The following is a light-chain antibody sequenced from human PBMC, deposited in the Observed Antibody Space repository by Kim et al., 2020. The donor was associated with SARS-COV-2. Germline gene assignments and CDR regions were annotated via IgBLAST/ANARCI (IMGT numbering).Light chain of an antibody. Sequence: NFMLTQPLSVSESPGKTVTISCTRSSGSIDDNYVQWYQQRPGGVPTAVIYEDDQRPSGVSDRFSGSIDNSSNSASLTISGLKTEDDADYYCQSYNRSNVVFGGGTQLTVL. V-gene: IGLV6-57*04. CDR2: EDD. CDR1: SGSIDDNY. CDR3: QSYNRSNVV. J-gene: IGLJ2*01.